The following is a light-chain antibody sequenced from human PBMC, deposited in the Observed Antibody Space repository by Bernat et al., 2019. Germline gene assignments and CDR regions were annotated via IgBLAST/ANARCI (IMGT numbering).Light chain of an antibody. V-gene: IGLV2-14*03. Sequence: QSALTQPASVSGSPGQSITISCTGTSSDVGSYNHVSWYQQHPGKAPKLMISDVSHRPSGVSNRFSASKSGNTASLTISGLQAEDEADYYCCSYTSWSSPYVFGTGTKVTVL. CDR3: CSYTSWSSPYV. J-gene: IGLJ1*01. CDR1: SSDVGSYNH. CDR2: DVS.